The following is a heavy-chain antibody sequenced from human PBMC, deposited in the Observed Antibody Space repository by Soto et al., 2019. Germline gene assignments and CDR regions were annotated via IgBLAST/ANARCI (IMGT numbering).Heavy chain of an antibody. Sequence: GGSLRLSCAVSGFTFSIYGMQWVRQAPGKGLECAAGISYDGSDKYYVDSVKGRFTISRDNSKNTLYLQMNSLRAEDTAVYYCARVGGRFVWDVKNDAFDMWGRGTMVTVSS. V-gene: IGHV3-30*03. J-gene: IGHJ3*02. CDR1: GFTFSIYG. CDR3: ARVGGRFVWDVKNDAFDM. D-gene: IGHD3-16*01. CDR2: ISYDGSDK.